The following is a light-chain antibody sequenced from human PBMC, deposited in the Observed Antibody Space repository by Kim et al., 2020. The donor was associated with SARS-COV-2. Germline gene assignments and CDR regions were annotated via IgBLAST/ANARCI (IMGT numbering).Light chain of an antibody. Sequence: PGERVTLSCRASQSVTSDYLAWYQQKPGQAPRLLIYEASTRPTGIPDRFSGSGSGTDFTLTISRLEPEDFAVYYCQKYGSSAQITFGQGTRLEIK. J-gene: IGKJ5*01. CDR3: QKYGSSAQIT. CDR1: QSVTSDY. V-gene: IGKV3-20*01. CDR2: EAS.